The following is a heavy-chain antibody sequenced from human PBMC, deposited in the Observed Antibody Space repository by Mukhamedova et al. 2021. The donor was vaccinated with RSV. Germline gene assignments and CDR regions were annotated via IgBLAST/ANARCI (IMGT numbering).Heavy chain of an antibody. CDR2: INDSATT. Sequence: GKGLEWIGEINDSATTNYNPSLKSRVTISVDTSKNQFSLRLSSETAADTAVYYCARRGLLAMGYWGQGTLVTVSS. J-gene: IGHJ4*02. D-gene: IGHD2-21*01. CDR3: ARRGLLAMGY. V-gene: IGHV4-34*01.